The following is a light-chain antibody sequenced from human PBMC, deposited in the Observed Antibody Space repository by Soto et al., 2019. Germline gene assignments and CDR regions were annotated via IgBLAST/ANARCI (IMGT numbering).Light chain of an antibody. CDR2: KAS. Sequence: DIQMTQSPSTLSTSVGDIVTITGRASQSIFSWLAWYQQKPGKAPKLLIYKASSLENGVQSRFTGIGSGTEFTLTISSVQPDEFATYYCQQYNVYWSLGPGTKLDNK. CDR1: QSIFSW. CDR3: QQYNVYWS. V-gene: IGKV1-5*03. J-gene: IGKJ1*01.